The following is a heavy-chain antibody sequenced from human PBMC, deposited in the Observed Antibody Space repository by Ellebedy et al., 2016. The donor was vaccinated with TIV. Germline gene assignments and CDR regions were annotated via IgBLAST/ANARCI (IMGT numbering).Heavy chain of an antibody. V-gene: IGHV4-34*01. CDR1: GGSFSGYY. CDR2: INHSGST. Sequence: SETLSLTXAVYGGSFSGYYWSWIRQPPGKGLEWIGEINHSGSTNYNPSLKSRVTISVDTSKNQFSLRLSSVTAADTAVYYCARGRYCSSTSCYVGGPVDYWGQGTLVTVSS. D-gene: IGHD2-2*01. CDR3: ARGRYCSSTSCYVGGPVDY. J-gene: IGHJ4*02.